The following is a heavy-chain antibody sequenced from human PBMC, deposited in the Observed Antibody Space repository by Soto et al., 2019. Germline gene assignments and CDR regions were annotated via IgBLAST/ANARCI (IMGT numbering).Heavy chain of an antibody. CDR2: ISHGDRIR. CDR1: GISLRDYA. CDR3: ANRPRGAAAGRLNWFDP. D-gene: IGHD6-13*01. Sequence: SLRLSCTTSGISLRDYAMNWVRQAPGTGLEWVSLISHGDRIRKHADSVKGRFTIYRDNSKNTLYLQMNSLRAEDTAVYYCANRPRGAAAGRLNWFDPWGQGTLVTVSS. V-gene: IGHV3-23*01. J-gene: IGHJ5*02.